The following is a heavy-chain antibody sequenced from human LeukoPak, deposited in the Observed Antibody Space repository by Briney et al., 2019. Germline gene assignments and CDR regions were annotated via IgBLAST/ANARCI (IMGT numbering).Heavy chain of an antibody. Sequence: SETLSLTSTDSAGSISSYYWSWFRQPPREGLEWIGYIYYSGRTYYNPSLKSRVTISVDTSKNQFSLKLSSVTAADTAVYYCARVPNYYDSSGYYDYWGQGTLVTVSS. D-gene: IGHD3-22*01. CDR1: AGSISSYY. V-gene: IGHV4-59*12. CDR3: ARVPNYYDSSGYYDY. CDR2: IYYSGRT. J-gene: IGHJ4*02.